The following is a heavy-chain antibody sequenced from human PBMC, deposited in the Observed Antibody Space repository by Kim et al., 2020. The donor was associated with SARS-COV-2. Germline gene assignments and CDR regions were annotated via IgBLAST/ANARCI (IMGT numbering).Heavy chain of an antibody. V-gene: IGHV3-11*03. CDR3: ARGDYYSYYYYGMDV. Sequence: DAGKGLFTITRDNAKNSLYLQMNSLRAEDTAVYYCARGDYYSYYYYGMDVWGQGTTVTVSS. D-gene: IGHD4-17*01. J-gene: IGHJ6*02.